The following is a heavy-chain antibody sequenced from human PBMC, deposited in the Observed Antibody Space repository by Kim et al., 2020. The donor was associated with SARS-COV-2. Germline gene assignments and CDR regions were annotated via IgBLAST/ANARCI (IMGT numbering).Heavy chain of an antibody. CDR1: GFTFSSYW. Sequence: GGSLRLSCAASGFTFSSYWMHWVRQAPGKGLVWVSLINTDGSSTNYADSVKGRFTISRDNAKNTLYLQMNSLRAEDTAVYYCARPSSWSNNWFDPWGQG. CDR2: INTDGSST. V-gene: IGHV3-74*01. D-gene: IGHD6-13*01. CDR3: ARPSSWSNNWFDP. J-gene: IGHJ5*02.